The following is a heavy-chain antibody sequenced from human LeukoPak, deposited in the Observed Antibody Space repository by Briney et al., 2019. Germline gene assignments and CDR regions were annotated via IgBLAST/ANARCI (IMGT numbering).Heavy chain of an antibody. V-gene: IGHV1-69*06. J-gene: IGHJ5*02. CDR3: ASGEIAVAGTLGWFDP. CDR1: GGTFSSYA. D-gene: IGHD6-19*01. CDR2: IIPIFGTA. Sequence: ASVKVSCKASGGTFSSYAISWVRQAPGQGLEWMGGIIPIFGTANYAQKFQGRVTITADKSTSTAYMELSSLRSEDTAVYYCASGEIAVAGTLGWFDPWGQGTLVTVSS.